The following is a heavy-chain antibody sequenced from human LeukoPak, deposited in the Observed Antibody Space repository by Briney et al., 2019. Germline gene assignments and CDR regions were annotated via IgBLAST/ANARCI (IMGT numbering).Heavy chain of an antibody. D-gene: IGHD3-16*01. Sequence: GGSLRLSCVAFEFTPTTFWMTWVRRAPGKGLEWVANINHDGSEKYYLDSVRGRFTISRDNANNSLYLQLNSLTAGDTAVYYCPTFVGIESGPYTVPGGLLVWGKGTTVIVSS. V-gene: IGHV3-7*01. CDR1: EFTPTTFW. CDR3: PTFVGIESGPYTVPGGLLV. CDR2: INHDGSEK. J-gene: IGHJ6*04.